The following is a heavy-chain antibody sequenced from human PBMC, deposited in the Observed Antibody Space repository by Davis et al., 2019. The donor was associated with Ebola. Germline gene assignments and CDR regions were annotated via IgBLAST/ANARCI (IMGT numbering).Heavy chain of an antibody. CDR2: ISRSGTTYI. V-gene: IGHV3-21*01. J-gene: IGHJ5*02. D-gene: IGHD6-19*01. CDR1: GFTFSSFT. CDR3: ARGGAERSGWTDNWIDP. Sequence: PGGSLRLSCAASGFTFSSFTMNWVRQAPGKGLEWVASISRSGTTYIFYADSVVGRFTISRDNARNSLYLQMNRVRVEDTAVYYCARGGAERSGWTDNWIDPWGQGTLVAVSS.